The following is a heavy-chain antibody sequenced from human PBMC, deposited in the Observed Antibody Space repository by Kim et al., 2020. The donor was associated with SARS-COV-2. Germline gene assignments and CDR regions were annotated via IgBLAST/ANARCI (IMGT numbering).Heavy chain of an antibody. CDR2: IVVGSGNT. J-gene: IGHJ6*02. D-gene: IGHD1-26*01. Sequence: SVKVSCKASGFTFTSSAMQWVRQARGQRLEWIGWIVVGSGNTNYAQKFQERVTITRDMSTSTAYMELSSLRSEDTAVYYCAAGNLYSGSFTYYYYGMDVWGQGTTVTVSS. V-gene: IGHV1-58*02. CDR3: AAGNLYSGSFTYYYYGMDV. CDR1: GFTFTSSA.